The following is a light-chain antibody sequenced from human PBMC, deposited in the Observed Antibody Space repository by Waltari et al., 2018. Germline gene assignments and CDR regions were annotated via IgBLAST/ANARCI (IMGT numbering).Light chain of an antibody. CDR1: QKISSSF. CDR3: QQFCSSPLT. CDR2: GSS. Sequence: EIVLTQSPDTLSLSPGERATLSCRTSQKISSSFLAWYQQKPGQAPRLIIYGSSSRSTGSPYRFSGAGSGTDFTLTISRLEPEDFAIYYCQQFCSSPLTFGGGTKVEI. J-gene: IGKJ4*01. V-gene: IGKV3-20*01.